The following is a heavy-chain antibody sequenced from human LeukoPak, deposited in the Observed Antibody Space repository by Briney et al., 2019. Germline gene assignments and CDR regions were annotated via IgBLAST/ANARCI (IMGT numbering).Heavy chain of an antibody. Sequence: SETLSLTCDVFGGSFTDYFWTWIRQSPGKGLEWIGEINDYSGNTNYNPSLNSRVSISLEKSKNQFSLELRSVTAADTAVYYCARGRIAKIVVVHSFQYGMDIWGQGTTVTVSS. CDR1: GGSFTDYF. V-gene: IGHV4-34*01. J-gene: IGHJ6*02. D-gene: IGHD3-22*01. CDR2: INDYSGNT. CDR3: ARGRIAKIVVVHSFQYGMDI.